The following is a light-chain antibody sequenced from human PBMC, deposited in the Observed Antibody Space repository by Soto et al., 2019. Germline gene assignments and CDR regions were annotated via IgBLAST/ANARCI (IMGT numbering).Light chain of an antibody. CDR3: QQYNNWPRT. CDR2: GAS. CDR1: QSINSN. J-gene: IGKJ1*01. V-gene: IGKV3D-15*01. Sequence: EIVMAQSQATLSVSPGERATLSCRASQSINSNLAWNQQMPGQAPRLLIYGASTRPTGIPARFSGSGSGTEFTLTISSLQSEDFAVYSCQQYNNWPRTFGQGTKVEIK.